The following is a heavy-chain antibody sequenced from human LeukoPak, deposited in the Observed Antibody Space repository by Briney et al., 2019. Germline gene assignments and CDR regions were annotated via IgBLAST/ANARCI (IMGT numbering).Heavy chain of an antibody. CDR2: MSGSGGST. Sequence: GGSLRLSCAASGFTFSSYAMSWVRQAPGKGLEWVSVMSGSGGSTYYAAPVKGRFTISRDDSKNTLYLQMNSLKTEDTAVYYCTTVSAPYYDFWSGSRGTPFFDYWGQGTLVTVSS. D-gene: IGHD3-3*01. CDR1: GFTFSSYA. J-gene: IGHJ4*02. V-gene: IGHV3-23*01. CDR3: TTVSAPYYDFWSGSRGTPFFDY.